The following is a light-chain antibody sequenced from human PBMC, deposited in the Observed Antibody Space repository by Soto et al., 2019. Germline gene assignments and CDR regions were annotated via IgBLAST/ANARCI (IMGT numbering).Light chain of an antibody. V-gene: IGKV3-11*01. CDR2: DAS. Sequence: EIVLTQSPATLSLSPGERATLSCRASQSVSSYLAWYQQKPGQAPSLLIYDASTRATGSPARFSGRGSGTDFTLTISSLEPDDFAVYYCQQRSDWPSTFGGGTKVQIK. CDR1: QSVSSY. CDR3: QQRSDWPST. J-gene: IGKJ4*01.